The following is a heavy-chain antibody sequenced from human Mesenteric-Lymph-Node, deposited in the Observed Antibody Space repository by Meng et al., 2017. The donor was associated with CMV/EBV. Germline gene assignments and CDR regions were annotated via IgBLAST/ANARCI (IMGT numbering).Heavy chain of an antibody. CDR2: INPNSGGT. CDR1: GYTFTGYY. CDR3: ARDIFRGYCSSTSCSDY. Sequence: ASVKVSCKASGYTFTGYYMHWVRQAPGQGLEWMGWINPNSGGTNYAQKFQGRVTMTRDTATSTDYMELSRLRSDDTAVYYCARDIFRGYCSSTSCSDYWGQGTLVTVSS. J-gene: IGHJ4*02. D-gene: IGHD2-2*01. V-gene: IGHV1-2*02.